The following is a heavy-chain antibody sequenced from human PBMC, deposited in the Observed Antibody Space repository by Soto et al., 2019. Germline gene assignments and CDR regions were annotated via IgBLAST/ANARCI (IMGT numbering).Heavy chain of an antibody. CDR3: ARSPYNGSYHRNNWFDP. CDR2: IYDSGTT. J-gene: IGHJ5*02. D-gene: IGHD1-26*01. Sequence: SETLSLTCTVSGDSISNYYWTWIRQPPGTGLDWIGYIYDSGTTNYNPSLKSRVTISIDTPKQQFSLKLSSVTAADTAVYYCARSPYNGSYHRNNWFDPWGQGTLVTVSS. V-gene: IGHV4-59*01. CDR1: GDSISNYY.